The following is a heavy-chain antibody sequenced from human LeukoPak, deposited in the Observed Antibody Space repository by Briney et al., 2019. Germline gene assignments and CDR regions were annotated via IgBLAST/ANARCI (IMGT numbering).Heavy chain of an antibody. CDR1: GGSISSYY. V-gene: IGHV4-59*01. D-gene: IGHD3-22*01. CDR2: IYYSGST. CDR3: ARVRGYFDY. J-gene: IGHJ4*02. Sequence: SETLSLTCTVSGGSISSYYWSWTRQPPGQGLEWIGYIYYSGSTNYNPSLKSRVTISVDTSKNQFSLKLSSVTAADTAVYYCARVRGYFDYWGQGTLVTVSS.